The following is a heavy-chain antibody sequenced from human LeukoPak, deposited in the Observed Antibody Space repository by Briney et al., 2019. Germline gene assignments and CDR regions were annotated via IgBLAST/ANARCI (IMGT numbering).Heavy chain of an antibody. J-gene: IGHJ6*03. D-gene: IGHD1-26*01. CDR3: ARQKGDSPYYYYMGV. Sequence: PSETLSLTCTVSGGSISSSSYYWGWIRQPPGKGLEWIGSIYYSGSTYYNPSLKSRVTISVDTSKNQFSLKLSSVTAADTAVYYCARQKGDSPYYYYMGVWGKGTTVTISS. CDR1: GGSISSSSYY. CDR2: IYYSGST. V-gene: IGHV4-39*01.